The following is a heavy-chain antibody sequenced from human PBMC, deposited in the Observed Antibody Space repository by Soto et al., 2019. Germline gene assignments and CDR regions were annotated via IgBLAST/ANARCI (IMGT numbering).Heavy chain of an antibody. J-gene: IGHJ3*02. CDR2: IKKDGSTI. D-gene: IGHD6-13*01. CDR3: ARDVSPGSSSLYLDAFDI. CDR1: GFSFGSRW. Sequence: EVQLVESGGDLVQPGGSLRLSCAASGFSFGSRWMTWVRQAPGKGLEWVANIKKDGSTINYLDSVRGRFTVSRDNAKNSLYLEMNSLRAEDTALYYCARDVSPGSSSLYLDAFDIWGQGTMVTVSS. V-gene: IGHV3-7*05.